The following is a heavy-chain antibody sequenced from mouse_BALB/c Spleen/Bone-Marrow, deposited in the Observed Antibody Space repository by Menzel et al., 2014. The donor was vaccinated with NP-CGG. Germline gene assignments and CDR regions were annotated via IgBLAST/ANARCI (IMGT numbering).Heavy chain of an antibody. J-gene: IGHJ1*01. D-gene: IGHD1-1*01. CDR2: INNNGGST. CDR3: ARVYGWYFDV. V-gene: IGHV5-6-3*01. Sequence: VQLQQSGGGLVQPGGSLKISCVAPGFTFSSYCMSWVRQTPGKRLELVATINNNGGSTYYPDSVKGQFTISRDNAKNTLYLQMSSLKSEDTAMYYCARVYGWYFDVWGAGTTVTVSS. CDR1: GFTFSSYC.